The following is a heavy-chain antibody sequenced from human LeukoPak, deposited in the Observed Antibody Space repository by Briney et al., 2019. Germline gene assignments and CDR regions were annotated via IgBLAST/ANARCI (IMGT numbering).Heavy chain of an antibody. CDR1: GFTFSSYS. Sequence: GGSLRLSCAASGFTFSSYSMNWVRQAPGKGLEWVSSISSSSSYIYYADSVKGRFTISRDNAKNSLYLQMNSLRAEDTAVNYCARRIAAAGNNWFDPWGQGTLVTVSS. V-gene: IGHV3-21*01. D-gene: IGHD6-13*01. CDR3: ARRIAAAGNNWFDP. J-gene: IGHJ5*02. CDR2: ISSSSSYI.